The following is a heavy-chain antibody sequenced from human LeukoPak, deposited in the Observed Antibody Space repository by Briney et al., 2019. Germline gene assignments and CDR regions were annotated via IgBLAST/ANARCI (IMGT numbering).Heavy chain of an antibody. J-gene: IGHJ4*02. CDR1: GGSFSGYY. Sequence: SETLSLTCAVYGGSFSGYYWSWIRQPPGKGLEWIGEINHSGSTNYNPSLKSRVTISVDTSKNQLSLKLSSVTAADTAVYYCAREGVRVLDYWGQGTLVTVSS. D-gene: IGHD2-2*01. CDR2: INHSGST. V-gene: IGHV4-34*01. CDR3: AREGVRVLDY.